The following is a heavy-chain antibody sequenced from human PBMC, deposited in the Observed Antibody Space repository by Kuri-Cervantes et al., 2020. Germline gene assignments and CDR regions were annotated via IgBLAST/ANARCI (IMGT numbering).Heavy chain of an antibody. CDR2: INHSGST. J-gene: IGHJ5*02. Sequence: SETLSLTCAVYGGSFSGYYWSWVRQPPGKGLEWLGEINHSGSTNYNPSLKSRVTISVDTSKNQFSLKLSSVTAADTAVCCCARGVGYSYGSRSGWFDPWGQGTLVTVSS. CDR3: ARGVGYSYGSRSGWFDP. D-gene: IGHD5-18*01. CDR1: GGSFSGYY. V-gene: IGHV4-34*01.